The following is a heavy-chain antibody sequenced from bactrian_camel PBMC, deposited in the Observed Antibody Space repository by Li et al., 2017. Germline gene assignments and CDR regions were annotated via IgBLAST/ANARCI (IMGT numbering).Heavy chain of an antibody. D-gene: IGHD2*01. J-gene: IGHJ4*01. CDR2: IDRDGIT. Sequence: HVQLVESGGGTVQAGGSLRLSCAVSGYTYSHRACMGWIRQAPEKGPEGVAGIDRDGITTYADSVKGRFTISQDNTKNTLYLEMRNLKPEDSGMYYCAVDGPVAFCSDYPSDFRGWGQGTQVTVS. CDR3: AVDGPVAFCSDYPSDFRG. CDR1: GYTYSHRA. V-gene: IGHV3S9*01.